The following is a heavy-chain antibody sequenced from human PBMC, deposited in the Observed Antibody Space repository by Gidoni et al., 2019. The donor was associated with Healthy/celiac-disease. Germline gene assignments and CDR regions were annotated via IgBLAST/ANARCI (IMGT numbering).Heavy chain of an antibody. Sequence: EVQLVESGGGLVKPGVSLRLSCAASGCTFSSYSMNWVRQAPGKGLEWVSSISSSSSYIYYEDSVKGRFTISRDNAKNSLYLQMNSRRAEDTAVYYCARGGKFGEPSPLDIWGQGTMVTVSS. CDR2: ISSSSSYI. D-gene: IGHD3-10*01. J-gene: IGHJ3*02. CDR3: ARGGKFGEPSPLDI. V-gene: IGHV3-21*01. CDR1: GCTFSSYS.